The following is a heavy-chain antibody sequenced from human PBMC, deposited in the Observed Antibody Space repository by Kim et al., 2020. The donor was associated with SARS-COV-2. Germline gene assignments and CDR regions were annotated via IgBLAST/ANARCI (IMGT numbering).Heavy chain of an antibody. V-gene: IGHV3-21*06. J-gene: IGHJ4*02. D-gene: IGHD3-16*02. Sequence: YYADSVKGRFTVSRDDAKNSVYLQTSDVRVGDTAEYYCARGSGPTSFLNDKWGQGTRVTVSS. CDR3: ARGSGPTSFLNDK.